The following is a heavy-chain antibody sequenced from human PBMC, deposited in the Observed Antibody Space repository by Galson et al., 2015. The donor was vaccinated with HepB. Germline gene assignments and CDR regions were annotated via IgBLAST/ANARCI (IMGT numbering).Heavy chain of an antibody. CDR3: ARERGAGWYEGLDY. V-gene: IGHV3-30*04. Sequence: SLRLSCAASGFTFDGYSLHWVRQAPGKGLEWVAIISHDGRDKYYAYSMKGRFTISRDNSKNTRYLQMNSLRSEDTAVYYCARERGAGWYEGLDYWGQGTLVTVSS. CDR1: GFTFDGYS. D-gene: IGHD6-19*01. J-gene: IGHJ4*02. CDR2: ISHDGRDK.